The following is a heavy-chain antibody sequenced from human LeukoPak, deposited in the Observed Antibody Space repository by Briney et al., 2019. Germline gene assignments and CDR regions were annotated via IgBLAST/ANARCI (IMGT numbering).Heavy chain of an antibody. J-gene: IGHJ4*02. CDR3: ARRNYHSSGSYLY. V-gene: IGHV3-7*01. CDR2: IKQDGSDS. CDR1: GFSLSDYW. Sequence: GGSLRLSCAASGFSLSDYWMSWVRQTPGKGLEWVANIKQDGSDSFYLDSVKGRFTISRDNAKNSLYLEMNSLRADDTAVYYCARRNYHSSGSYLYWGQGALVTVYS. D-gene: IGHD3-10*01.